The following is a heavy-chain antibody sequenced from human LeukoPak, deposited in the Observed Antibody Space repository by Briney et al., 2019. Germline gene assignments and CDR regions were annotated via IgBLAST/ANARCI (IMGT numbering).Heavy chain of an antibody. Sequence: GASVKVSCKASGYTCTSYYMHWVRQDPGQGLEWMGIINPSGGSTSYAQKFQGRVTMTRDTSTSTVYMELSSLRSEDTAVYYCARDKGRTSPHWGMDVWGKGTTVTVSS. D-gene: IGHD2-2*01. J-gene: IGHJ6*04. CDR2: INPSGGST. V-gene: IGHV1-46*01. CDR1: GYTCTSYY. CDR3: ARDKGRTSPHWGMDV.